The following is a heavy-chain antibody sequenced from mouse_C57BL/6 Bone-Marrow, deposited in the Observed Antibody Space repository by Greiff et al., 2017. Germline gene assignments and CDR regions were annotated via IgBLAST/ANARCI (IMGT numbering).Heavy chain of an antibody. D-gene: IGHD2-5*01. CDR2: IRSKSNNYAT. CDR1: GFSFNTYA. Sequence: EVQRVESGGGLVQPKGSLKLSCAASGFSFNTYAMNWVRQAPGKGLEWVARIRSKSNNYATYYADSVKDRFTISRDDSESMLYLQMNNLKTEDTAMYYCVRLDSNLHYYAMDYWGQGTSVTVSS. J-gene: IGHJ4*01. CDR3: VRLDSNLHYYAMDY. V-gene: IGHV10-1*01.